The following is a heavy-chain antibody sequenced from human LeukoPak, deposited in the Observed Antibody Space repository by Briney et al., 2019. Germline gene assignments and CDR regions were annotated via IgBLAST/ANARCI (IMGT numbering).Heavy chain of an antibody. D-gene: IGHD3-22*01. CDR3: ANTQTDSSGYYYLNY. CDR1: GGSLSSSSYY. J-gene: IGHJ4*02. Sequence: SETLSLTCTVSGGSLSSSSYYWGWGRQPPGKGREWLGNIFYDGSTYYNPSLKSRVTISINTSKTQFSLKLSSVTAADTAVYYCANTQTDSSGYYYLNYWGQGTLVTVSS. CDR2: IFYDGST. V-gene: IGHV4-39*07.